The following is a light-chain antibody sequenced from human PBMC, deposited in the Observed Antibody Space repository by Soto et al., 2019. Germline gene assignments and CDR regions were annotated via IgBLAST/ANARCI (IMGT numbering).Light chain of an antibody. J-gene: IGKJ4*01. CDR1: QSLVYSDGNTY. CDR3: MQGTHRPVT. V-gene: IGKV2-30*01. CDR2: KVS. Sequence: DVVMTQSPLTLPVTLGQPAAISCRSSQSLVYSDGNTYLNWFHQRPGQSPRRLIYKVSNRDSGVPDRFSGSASGTDFTLKISRVEAEDVGVYYCMQGTHRPVTFGGGTKVEIK.